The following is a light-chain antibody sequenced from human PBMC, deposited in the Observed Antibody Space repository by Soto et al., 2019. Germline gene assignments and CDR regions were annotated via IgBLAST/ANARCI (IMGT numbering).Light chain of an antibody. J-gene: IGKJ4*01. CDR3: KQLNSYPPIT. CDR2: AAS. Sequence: IQLTQSPSSLSASVGDRVTITCRASQGISSYLAWYQQKPGKAPKLLIYAASTLQSGVPSRFSGSGSGTDFTPTISRLQPEDFATYYCKQLNSYPPITFGGGTKVEIK. V-gene: IGKV1-9*01. CDR1: QGISSY.